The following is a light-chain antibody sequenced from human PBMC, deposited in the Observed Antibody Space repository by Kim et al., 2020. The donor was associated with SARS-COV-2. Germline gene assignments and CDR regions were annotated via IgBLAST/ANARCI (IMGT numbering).Light chain of an antibody. CDR1: SNDVGDNKF. V-gene: IGLV2-8*01. CDR3: SAYAGSRFI. J-gene: IGLJ1*01. Sequence: PGQSVTISCTGTSNDVGDNKFVSWYQQHPGKAPKVLIYEVTQRPSGVPDRFSGSKSGNTASLTVSGLQPQDEADYYCSAYAGSRFIFGTGTKVTVL. CDR2: EVT.